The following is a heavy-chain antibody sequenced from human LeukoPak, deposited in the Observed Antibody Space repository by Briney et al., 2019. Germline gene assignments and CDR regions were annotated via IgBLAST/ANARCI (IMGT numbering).Heavy chain of an antibody. J-gene: IGHJ4*02. D-gene: IGHD1-26*01. CDR1: GFTFSRYA. CDR2: ISGSGDNT. CDR3: AKAISGSNAVADY. V-gene: IGHV3-23*01. Sequence: PGGSLRLSCAASGFTFSRYAMTWVRQAPGKGLEWVSSISGSGDNTYYADSVKGRFTISRDNSKNTLYLQMNSLRAEDTAVYYCAKAISGSNAVADYWGQGTLVTVSS.